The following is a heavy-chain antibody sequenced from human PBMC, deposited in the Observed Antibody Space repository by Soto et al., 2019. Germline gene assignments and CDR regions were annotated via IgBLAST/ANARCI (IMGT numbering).Heavy chain of an antibody. D-gene: IGHD6-6*01. Sequence: SETLSLTCSVSSDSMNSGGYYWSWIRQHPGKGLEWIGYIYSNGDTYYNPSLKSRVTISVDTSKNQFSLNLTSVTAADTAVYYCARRGASSSGYYYYAFDVWGQGTTVTVSS. V-gene: IGHV4-31*03. CDR1: SDSMNSGGYY. CDR2: IYSNGDT. J-gene: IGHJ6*02. CDR3: ARRGASSSGYYYYAFDV.